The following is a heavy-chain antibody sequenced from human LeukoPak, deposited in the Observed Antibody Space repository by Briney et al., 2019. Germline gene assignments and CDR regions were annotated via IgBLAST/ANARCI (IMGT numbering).Heavy chain of an antibody. CDR1: GYTFSDYS. J-gene: IGHJ4*02. CDR3: TRSRSGSYFDY. D-gene: IGHD5-12*01. V-gene: IGHV3-48*01. CDR2: ISSTGSSI. Sequence: GGSLRLPCAASGYTFSDYSINWVRQAPGEGLEWISYISSTGSSIYYADSVKGRFTISRDNAKNSLYLQMNSLRAEDTAIYYCTRSRSGSYFDYWGQGSLVTVSS.